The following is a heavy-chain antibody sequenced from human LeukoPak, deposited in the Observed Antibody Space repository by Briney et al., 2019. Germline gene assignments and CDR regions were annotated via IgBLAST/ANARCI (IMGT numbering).Heavy chain of an antibody. D-gene: IGHD1-26*01. CDR2: IYYSGST. CDR1: GGSFSGYY. Sequence: SETLSLTCAVYGGSFSGYYWSWIRQPPGKGLDWIGGIYYSGSTYYNPSLKSRVTISVDTSKNQFSLKLSSVTAADTAVYYCARRKVGAPPPPLRAEPNFDYWGQGTLVTVSS. J-gene: IGHJ4*02. CDR3: ARRKVGAPPPPLRAEPNFDY. V-gene: IGHV4-34*01.